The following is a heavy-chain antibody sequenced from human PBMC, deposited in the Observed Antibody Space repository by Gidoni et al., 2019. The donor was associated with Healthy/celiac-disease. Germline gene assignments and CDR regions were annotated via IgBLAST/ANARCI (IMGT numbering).Heavy chain of an antibody. V-gene: IGHV4-59*08. D-gene: IGHD2-15*01. Sequence: QVQLQESGPGLVKPSETLSLTCPVSGGSISSYYWSWIRQPPGKGLEWIGYIYYSGSTNYNPSLKSRVTISVDTSKNQFSLKLSSVTAADTAVYYCARTGVVVVAALPTSIGDWFDPWGQGTLVTVSS. CDR1: GGSISSYY. J-gene: IGHJ5*02. CDR2: IYYSGST. CDR3: ARTGVVVVAALPTSIGDWFDP.